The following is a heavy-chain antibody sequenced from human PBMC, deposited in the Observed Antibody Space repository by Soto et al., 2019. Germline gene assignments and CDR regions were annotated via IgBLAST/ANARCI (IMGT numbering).Heavy chain of an antibody. CDR2: IWYDGSNK. Sequence: GGSLRLSCAASGFTFSSYGMHWVRQAPGKGLEWVAVIWYDGSNKYYADSVKGRFTISRDNSKNTLYLQMNSLRAEDTAVYYCARVHQSQWLARLAYWAQRTLDPVSS. J-gene: IGHJ4*02. CDR3: ARVHQSQWLARLAY. D-gene: IGHD6-19*01. V-gene: IGHV3-33*01. CDR1: GFTFSSYG.